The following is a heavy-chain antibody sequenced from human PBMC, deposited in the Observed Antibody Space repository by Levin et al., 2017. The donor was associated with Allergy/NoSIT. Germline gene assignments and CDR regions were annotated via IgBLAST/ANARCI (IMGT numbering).Heavy chain of an antibody. V-gene: IGHV3-33*01. CDR2: IWYDGSKK. CDR1: GFTFRDYG. Sequence: GESLKISCAASGFTFRDYGMHWVRQAPGKGLEWVAVIWYDGSKKYYEDSVKGRFTISRDNSKNTLYLQMSSLRAEDTAMYYCARDIQPYSYYYFHGVDVWGQGTTVTVSS. J-gene: IGHJ6*02. CDR3: ARDIQPYSYYYFHGVDV. D-gene: IGHD5-18*01.